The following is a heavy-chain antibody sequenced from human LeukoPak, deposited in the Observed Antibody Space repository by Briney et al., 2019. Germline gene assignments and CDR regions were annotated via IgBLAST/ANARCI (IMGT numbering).Heavy chain of an antibody. Sequence: ASVKVSCKASGYRFTDSYMHWVRQAPGQDFEWMGWINPSTGDTKYAKMFQGRVTLTTGASINTAYMELSGLRPADTAVYFCVSAYDQWGQGTLVTVSS. CDR2: INPSTGDT. CDR3: VSAYDQ. CDR1: GYRFTDSY. J-gene: IGHJ5*02. V-gene: IGHV1-2*02.